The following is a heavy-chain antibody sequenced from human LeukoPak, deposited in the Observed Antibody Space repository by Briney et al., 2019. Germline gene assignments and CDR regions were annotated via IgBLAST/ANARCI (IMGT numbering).Heavy chain of an antibody. D-gene: IGHD1-14*01. CDR2: ISSSSSTI. V-gene: IGHV3-48*01. CDR3: ATEPLYYYYMDV. CDR1: GFSISNYN. Sequence: QAGGSLRLSCAASGFSISNYNMNWVRQAPGKGLEWLSSISSSSSTIFYADSVKSRLTISRDNAKNSVFLQMNSLRAEDTAVYYCATEPLYYYYMDVWGKGTTVTVSS. J-gene: IGHJ6*03.